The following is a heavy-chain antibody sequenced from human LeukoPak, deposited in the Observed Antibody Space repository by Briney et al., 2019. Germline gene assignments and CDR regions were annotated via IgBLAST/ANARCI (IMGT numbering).Heavy chain of an antibody. CDR3: ASSGHSGGDAFDI. D-gene: IGHD6-25*01. CDR2: ISAYNGNT. CDR1: GYTFTSYG. V-gene: IGHV1-18*01. Sequence: ASVKVPCKASGYTFTSYGISWVRQAPRQGLEWMGWISAYNGNTNYAQKLQGRVTMTTDTSTSTAYMELRSLRSDDTAVYYCASSGHSGGDAFDIWGQGTMVTVSS. J-gene: IGHJ3*02.